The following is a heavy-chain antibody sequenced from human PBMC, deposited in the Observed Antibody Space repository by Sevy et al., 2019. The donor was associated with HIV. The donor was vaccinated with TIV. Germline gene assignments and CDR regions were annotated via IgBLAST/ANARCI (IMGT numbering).Heavy chain of an antibody. CDR1: GFTFSDYY. Sequence: GGSLRLSCAASGFTFSDYYMSWIRQAPGKGLEWVSYISISSDYTNYADSVKGRFTISSDNAKNSLYLQMNSLSAEGTAVYYCARGMGIAAAHYFDYWGQGTLVTVSS. CDR3: ARGMGIAAAHYFDY. J-gene: IGHJ4*02. CDR2: ISISSDYT. V-gene: IGHV3-11*06. D-gene: IGHD6-13*01.